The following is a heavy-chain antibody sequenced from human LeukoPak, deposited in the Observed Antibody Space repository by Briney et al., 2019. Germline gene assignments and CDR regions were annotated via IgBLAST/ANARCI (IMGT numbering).Heavy chain of an antibody. D-gene: IGHD5-24*01. CDR2: ISGSGGST. J-gene: IGHJ6*02. Sequence: PGGSLRLSCAASGFTFSSYAMSWVRQAPGKGLEWVSAISGSGGSTYYADSVKGRFTISRDNSKNTLYLQMNSLRAEDTAVYYCAKSAGRRDGYYYGMDVWGQGTTVTVSS. V-gene: IGHV3-23*01. CDR1: GFTFSSYA. CDR3: AKSAGRRDGYYYGMDV.